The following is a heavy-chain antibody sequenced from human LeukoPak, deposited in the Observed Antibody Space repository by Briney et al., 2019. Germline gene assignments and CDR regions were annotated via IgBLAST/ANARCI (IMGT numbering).Heavy chain of an antibody. CDR1: GFTFSSYS. V-gene: IGHV3-21*04. D-gene: IGHD3-10*01. CDR3: AKDGVVLLDAFDI. J-gene: IGHJ3*02. CDR2: ISSSSSYI. Sequence: GGSLRLSCAASGFTFSSYSMNWVRQAPGKGLEWVSSISSSSSYIYYADSVKGRFTISRDNAKNSLYLQMNSLRAEDTAVYYCAKDGVVLLDAFDIWGQGTMVTVSS.